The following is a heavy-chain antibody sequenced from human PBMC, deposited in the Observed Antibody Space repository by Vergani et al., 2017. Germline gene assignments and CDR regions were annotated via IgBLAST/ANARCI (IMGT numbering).Heavy chain of an antibody. Sequence: EVQLLESGGGLVQPGGSLRLSCAASGFTFSSYSMNWVRQAPGKGLEWVSSISSSSSYIYYADSVKGRFTISRDNAKNSLYLQMNSLRAEDTAVYYCAREGGYCSGGSCYSLYYFNYWGQGTLVTVSS. CDR3: AREGGYCSGGSCYSLYYFNY. CDR2: ISSSSSYI. J-gene: IGHJ4*02. V-gene: IGHV3-21*01. CDR1: GFTFSSYS. D-gene: IGHD2-15*01.